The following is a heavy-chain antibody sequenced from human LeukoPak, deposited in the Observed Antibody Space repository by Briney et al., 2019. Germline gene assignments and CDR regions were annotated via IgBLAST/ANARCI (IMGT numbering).Heavy chain of an antibody. CDR3: ARGRSTSCHFDY. D-gene: IGHD2-2*01. J-gene: IGHJ4*02. Sequence: PSETLSLTCTVSGGSISSGDYYWSWIRQPPGKGLEWIGYIYYSGSTYYNPSLKSRVTISVDTSKNQFSLKLSSVTAADTAVYYCARGRSTSCHFDYWGQGTLVTVSS. CDR1: GGSISSGDYY. CDR2: IYYSGST. V-gene: IGHV4-30-4*08.